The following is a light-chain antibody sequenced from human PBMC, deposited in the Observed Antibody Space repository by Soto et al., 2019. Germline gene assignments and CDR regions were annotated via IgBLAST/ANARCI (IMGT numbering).Light chain of an antibody. CDR1: QNVNIW. CDR3: QQLNSYPIT. CDR2: DAS. J-gene: IGKJ1*01. Sequence: DIQVTQSPSTLSAFVGDRVTISCRASQNVNIWLAWYQQKTAEAPTLLLSDASTLESGVPPRFIGSGSWAEFTLTISSLQPEDFATDYCQQLNSYPITFGQGTKVDIK. V-gene: IGKV1-5*01.